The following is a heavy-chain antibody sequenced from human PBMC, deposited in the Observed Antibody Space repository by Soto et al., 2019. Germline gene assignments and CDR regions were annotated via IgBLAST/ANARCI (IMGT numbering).Heavy chain of an antibody. J-gene: IGHJ4*02. CDR1: GYTFTGYY. CDR2: INPNSGGT. CDR3: ARRGSGYYYFDY. Sequence: QVQLVQSGAEVKKPGASVKVSCKASGYTFTGYYMHWVRQAPGQGLEWMGWINPNSGGTNYAQKLQGRVTMTRDTSISTAYMELSRLRSDDTAVYYCARRGSGYYYFDYWGQGTLVTVSS. D-gene: IGHD3-22*01. V-gene: IGHV1-2*02.